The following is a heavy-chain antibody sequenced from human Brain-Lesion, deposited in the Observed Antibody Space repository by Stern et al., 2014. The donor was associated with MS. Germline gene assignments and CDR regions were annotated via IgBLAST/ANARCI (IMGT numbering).Heavy chain of an antibody. CDR1: GFTFSNYW. CDR3: VRAAFTTGWYYWYFDL. CDR2: VKQDGSET. V-gene: IGHV3-7*01. D-gene: IGHD6-19*01. J-gene: IGHJ2*01. Sequence: EVQLVESGGGLVQPGGSLRLSCAASGFTFSNYWVNWGRQAQGKGLEWVANVKQDGSETYYVDSVKGRFTISRDNAKNSLYLQVNSLRAEDTAVYYCVRAAFTTGWYYWYFDLWGRGTLVTVSS.